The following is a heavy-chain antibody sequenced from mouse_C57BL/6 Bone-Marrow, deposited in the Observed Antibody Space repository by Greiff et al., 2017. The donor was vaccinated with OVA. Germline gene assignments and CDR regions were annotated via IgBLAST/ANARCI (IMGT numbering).Heavy chain of an antibody. CDR3: TREGAYYSFYYYAMDY. J-gene: IGHJ4*01. Sequence: EVKLMESGAGLVKPGGSLKLSCAASGFTFSSYAMSWVRQTPEKRLEWVAYISSGGDYIYYADTVKGRFTISRDNARNTLYLQMSSLKSEDTAMYYCTREGAYYSFYYYAMDYWGQGTSVTVSS. V-gene: IGHV5-9-1*02. D-gene: IGHD2-12*01. CDR1: GFTFSSYA. CDR2: ISSGGDYI.